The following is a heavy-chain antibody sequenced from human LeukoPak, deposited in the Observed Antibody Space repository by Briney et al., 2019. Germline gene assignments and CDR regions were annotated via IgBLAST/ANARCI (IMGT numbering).Heavy chain of an antibody. V-gene: IGHV1-8*01. J-gene: IGHJ6*03. D-gene: IGHD6-6*01. CDR1: GFTFASYD. CDR3: ARSTDSSAPYYYYHMDV. Sequence: GASVKASCKASGFTFASYDINWVRQATGHRLEWMGWMNPNSGNTGYAQKFQGRVTMTRDTSINTAYMELSNLRSEDTAVYYCARSTDSSAPYYYYHMDVWGEGTTVTVSS. CDR2: MNPNSGNT.